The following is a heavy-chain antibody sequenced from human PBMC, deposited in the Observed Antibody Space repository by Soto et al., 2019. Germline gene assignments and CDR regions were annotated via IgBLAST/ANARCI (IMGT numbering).Heavy chain of an antibody. CDR1: GFPFSGYA. Sequence: QVQLVESGGGVVQPGTSLRLSCAASGFPFSGYAMNWVRQAPGKGLEWVAVISHEGNNEFHADSVKGRFTISRDNSKNTLSLQMNSLRPEDTDDYYCVRIGRGINYGNGCDPWGEWTRVTVSS. CDR2: ISHEGNNE. D-gene: IGHD3-16*01. V-gene: IGHV3-30*04. CDR3: VRIGRGINYGNGCDP. J-gene: IGHJ5*02.